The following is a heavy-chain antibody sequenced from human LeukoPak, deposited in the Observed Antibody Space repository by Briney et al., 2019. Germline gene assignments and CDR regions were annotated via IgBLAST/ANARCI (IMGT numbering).Heavy chain of an antibody. CDR3: ARDYCSTTSCPIDY. D-gene: IGHD2-2*01. Sequence: PGGSLRLSCAASGFTFSYYSMNWVRQAPGKGLEWVSSISSSSTYIYYADSVKGRFTISRDNAKNSLYLQMNSLRAEDTAVYYCARDYCSTTSCPIDYWGQGTLVTVSS. CDR2: ISSSSTYI. V-gene: IGHV3-21*01. CDR1: GFTFSYYS. J-gene: IGHJ4*02.